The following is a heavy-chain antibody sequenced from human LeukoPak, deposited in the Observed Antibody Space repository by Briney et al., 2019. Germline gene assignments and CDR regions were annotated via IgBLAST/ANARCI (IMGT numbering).Heavy chain of an antibody. CDR1: GFTFSDYG. CDR2: ISYDGISK. CDR3: ATIRDWPRDY. J-gene: IGHJ4*02. V-gene: IGHV3-30*03. D-gene: IGHD2-21*02. Sequence: GRSLRLSCAASGFTFSDYGMHWVRRAPGKGLEWVAVISYDGISKYYADSVKGRFTISRDNSKNTLSLQMNSLRAEDTAVYYCATIRDWPRDYWGQGTLVTVSS.